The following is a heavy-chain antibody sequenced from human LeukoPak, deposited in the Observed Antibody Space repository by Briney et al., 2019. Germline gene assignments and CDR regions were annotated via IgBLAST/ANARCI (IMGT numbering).Heavy chain of an antibody. D-gene: IGHD4-17*01. V-gene: IGHV3-7*03. CDR2: IKQDGSEK. J-gene: IGHJ5*02. CDR1: GFTFSSYW. CDR3: ARELTTVTTSDWFDP. Sequence: QPGGSLRLSCAASGFTFSSYWMSWVRQAPGKGLEWVANIKQDGSEKYYVDSVKGRFTISRDNAKNSLYLQMNSLRAEDTAVYYCARELTTVTTSDWFDPWGQGTLVTVSS.